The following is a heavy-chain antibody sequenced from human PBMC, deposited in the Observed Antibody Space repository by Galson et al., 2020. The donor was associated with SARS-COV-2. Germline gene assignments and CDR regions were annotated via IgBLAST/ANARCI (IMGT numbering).Heavy chain of an antibody. V-gene: IGHV1-2*02. CDR1: GYTFTDYF. D-gene: IGHD1-26*01. CDR2: INPKSGGA. J-gene: IGHJ5*02. Sequence: ASVKVSCKASGYTFTDYFMHWVRQAPGQGLEWMGWINPKSGGANYAQKFQGRVTMTRDTSISTAYLELSRLRSDDTAVYFCARHQEGRRSGRYFGTSDRGSKGTLVTVSS. CDR3: ARHQEGRRSGRYFGTSDR.